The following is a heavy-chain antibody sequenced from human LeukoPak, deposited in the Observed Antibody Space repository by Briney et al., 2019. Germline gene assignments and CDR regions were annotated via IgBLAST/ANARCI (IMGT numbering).Heavy chain of an antibody. CDR2: IIPILGIA. V-gene: IGHV1-69*04. D-gene: IGHD1-20*01. CDR1: GGTFSSYA. Sequence: GASVKVSCKASGGTFSSYAISWVRQAPGQGLEWMGRIIPILGIANYAQKFQGRVTITADKSTSTAYMEPSSLRSDDTAVYYCARDNWNLPFDPWGQGTLVTVSS. J-gene: IGHJ5*02. CDR3: ARDNWNLPFDP.